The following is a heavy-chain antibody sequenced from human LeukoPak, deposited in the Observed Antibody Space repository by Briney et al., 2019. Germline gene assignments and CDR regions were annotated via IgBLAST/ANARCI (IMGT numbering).Heavy chain of an antibody. D-gene: IGHD3-10*01. CDR3: AKGGALCYYDSGSYKCSDY. Sequence: GGSLRLSCAASGFTFSSYAMSWVRQAPGKGLEWVSAISGSGGSTYYADSVKGRFTISRDNSKNTLYLQMNSLRAEDTAVYYCAKGGALCYYDSGSYKCSDYWGQGTLVTVSS. CDR1: GFTFSSYA. CDR2: ISGSGGST. V-gene: IGHV3-23*01. J-gene: IGHJ4*02.